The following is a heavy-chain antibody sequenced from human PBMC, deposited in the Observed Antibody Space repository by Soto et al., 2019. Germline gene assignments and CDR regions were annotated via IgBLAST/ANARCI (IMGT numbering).Heavy chain of an antibody. CDR3: ARSSTFSGYYYYYGMDV. D-gene: IGHD3-16*01. J-gene: IGHJ6*02. Sequence: GSLSLSCAASGFTFSTYWMSWVRQTPEKGLGWVAKIKDDGSEKYYVDSVKGRFTISRDNAKNSLYLQMNSLRAEDTAVYYCARSSTFSGYYYYYGMDVWGQGTTVTVSS. CDR1: GFTFSTYW. CDR2: IKDDGSEK. V-gene: IGHV3-7*05.